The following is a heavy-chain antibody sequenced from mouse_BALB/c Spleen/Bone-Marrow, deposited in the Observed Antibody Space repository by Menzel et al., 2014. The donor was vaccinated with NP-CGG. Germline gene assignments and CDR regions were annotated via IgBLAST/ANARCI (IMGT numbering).Heavy chain of an antibody. J-gene: IGHJ4*01. D-gene: IGHD2-4*01. CDR1: GYTFTSYV. V-gene: IGHV1-14*01. CDR3: TRGVYYDYDEGAMDY. Sequence: VQLKESGPELVKPGASVKMSCKVSGYTFTSYVMHWVKQKPGQGLEWIGYINPYNDGTKYNEKFKGKATLTSDKSSSTAYMELSSLTSEYSAVYYCTRGVYYDYDEGAMDYWGQGSSVPDSS. CDR2: INPYNDGT.